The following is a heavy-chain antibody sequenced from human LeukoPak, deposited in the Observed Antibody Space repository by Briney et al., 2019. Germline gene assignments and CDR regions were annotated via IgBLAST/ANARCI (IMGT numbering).Heavy chain of an antibody. D-gene: IGHD4-11*01. J-gene: IGHJ4*02. CDR2: IGSSSSPI. CDR3: ARDQAYSFDY. Sequence: GGSLGLSCAASGFTFSAYSMNWIRQAPEKGLEWVSYIGSSSSPIYYADSVKGRFTISRDNAKNSLYLQMDSLRAEDTAVYYCARDQAYSFDYWGQGTLVTVSS. V-gene: IGHV3-48*01. CDR1: GFTFSAYS.